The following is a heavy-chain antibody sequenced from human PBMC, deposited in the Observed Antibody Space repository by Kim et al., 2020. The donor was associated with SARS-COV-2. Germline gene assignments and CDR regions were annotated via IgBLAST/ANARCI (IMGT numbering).Heavy chain of an antibody. CDR3: ARAPHCSSTSCYTWVDP. V-gene: IGHV4-59*01. D-gene: IGHD2-2*02. CDR2: VYNSGGT. CDR1: GGSISSYS. Sequence: SETLSLTCTVSGGSISSYSWSWIRQPPGKELEWIGCVYNSGGTNYNPSLKRRVTISVDTSNNHHSLKLNPVTAADTAVYYCARAPHCSSTSCYTWVDPWGRETLVTVSP. J-gene: IGHJ5*02.